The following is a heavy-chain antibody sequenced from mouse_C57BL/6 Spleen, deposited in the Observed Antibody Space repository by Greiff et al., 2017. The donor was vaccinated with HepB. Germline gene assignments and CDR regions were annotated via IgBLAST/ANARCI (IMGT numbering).Heavy chain of an antibody. CDR2: ISSGGDYI. CDR1: GFTFSSYA. Sequence: EVNLVESGEGLVKPGGSLKLSCAASGFTFSSYAMSWVRQTPEKRLEWVAYISSGGDYIYYADTVKGRFTISRDNARNTLYLQMSSLKSEDTAMYYCTRDRAAQATLDYWGQGTTLTVSS. V-gene: IGHV5-9-1*02. CDR3: TRDRAAQATLDY. D-gene: IGHD3-2*02. J-gene: IGHJ2*01.